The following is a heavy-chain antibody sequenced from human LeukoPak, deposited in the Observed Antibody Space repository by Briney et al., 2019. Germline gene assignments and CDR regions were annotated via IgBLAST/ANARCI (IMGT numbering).Heavy chain of an antibody. D-gene: IGHD1-1*01. CDR2: ISWNSGSI. J-gene: IGHJ2*01. Sequence: GGSLRLSCAASGFTFDDYAMHWVRQAPGKGMEWVSGISWNSGSIGYADSVKGRFTISRDNAKNSLYLQMNSLRAEDTALYYCAKSPTTPIYWYFYLWGRGTLVTVSS. CDR1: GFTFDDYA. V-gene: IGHV3-9*01. CDR3: AKSPTTPIYWYFYL.